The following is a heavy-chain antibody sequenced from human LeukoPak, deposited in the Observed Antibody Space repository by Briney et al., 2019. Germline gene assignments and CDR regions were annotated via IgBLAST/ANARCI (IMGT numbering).Heavy chain of an antibody. J-gene: IGHJ4*02. V-gene: IGHV1-18*01. CDR1: GYTFTSYG. Sequence: ASAKVSCKASGYTFTSYGISWVRQAPGQGLAWMGWISAYNGNTNYAQKLQGRVTMTTDTSTSTAYMELRSLRSDDTAVYYCARVEVRGRMAIGSDYWGQGTLVTVSS. D-gene: IGHD5-24*01. CDR2: ISAYNGNT. CDR3: ARVEVRGRMAIGSDY.